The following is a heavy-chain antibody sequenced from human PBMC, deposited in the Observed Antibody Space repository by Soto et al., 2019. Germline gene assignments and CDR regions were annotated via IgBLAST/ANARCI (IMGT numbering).Heavy chain of an antibody. J-gene: IGHJ4*02. V-gene: IGHV3-33*01. CDR1: GFTFSGYG. D-gene: IGHD1-26*01. CDR2: TGHDGSNR. CDR3: ARDGVGATTYFGYFDY. Sequence: QVQLVESGGGVVQPGRSLRLSCAASGFTFSGYGMHWVRQAPGKGLEWGAVTGHDGSNRYYADSVRGRFTISRDNSKKTLYLQMNSLRAEDTAVYYCARDGVGATTYFGYFDYWGQGTLVTVSS.